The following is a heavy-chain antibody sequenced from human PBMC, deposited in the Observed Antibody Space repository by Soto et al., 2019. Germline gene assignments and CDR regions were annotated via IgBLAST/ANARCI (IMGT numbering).Heavy chain of an antibody. J-gene: IGHJ6*02. CDR1: GYTFTSYD. V-gene: IGHV1-8*01. D-gene: IGHD1-26*01. CDR3: ARDQSGSYFLYYYYGMDV. Sequence: ASVKVSCKASGYTFTSYDINWVRQATGQGLEWMGWMNPNSGNTGYAQKFQGRVTMTTNTSMSTAYMELSSLRSDDTAVYYCARDQSGSYFLYYYYGMDVWGQGTTVTVSS. CDR2: MNPNSGNT.